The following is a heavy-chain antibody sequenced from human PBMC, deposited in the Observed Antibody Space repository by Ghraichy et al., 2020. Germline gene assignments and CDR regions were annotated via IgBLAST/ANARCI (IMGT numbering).Heavy chain of an antibody. D-gene: IGHD2-8*01. CDR2: MNPNSGNT. CDR3: ARPRDCTNGVCYPDFDY. CDR1: GYTFTSYD. Sequence: ASVKVSCKTSGYTFTSYDINWVRQATGQGLEWMGWMNPNSGNTGYAQKFQGRVTMTKYASISTAYMELSSLRSEDAAIYYCARPRDCTNGVCYPDFDYWGQGPLVTVSS. J-gene: IGHJ4*02. V-gene: IGHV1-8*01.